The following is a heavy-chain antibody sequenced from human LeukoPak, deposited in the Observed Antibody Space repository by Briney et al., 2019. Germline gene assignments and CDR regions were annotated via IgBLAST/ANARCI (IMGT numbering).Heavy chain of an antibody. D-gene: IGHD1-26*01. V-gene: IGHV3-21*01. Sequence: GGSLRLSCAASGFTFSSYSMNWVRQAPGKGLEWVSSISSSSSYIYCADSVKGRFTISRDNAKNSLYLQMNSLRAEDTAVYYCARDWGYSGSYSSPFWFDPWGQGTLVTVSS. CDR2: ISSSSSYI. J-gene: IGHJ5*02. CDR3: ARDWGYSGSYSSPFWFDP. CDR1: GFTFSSYS.